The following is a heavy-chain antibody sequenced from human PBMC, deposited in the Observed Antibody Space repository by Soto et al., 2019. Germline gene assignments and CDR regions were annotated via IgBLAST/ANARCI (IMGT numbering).Heavy chain of an antibody. Sequence: PSETLSLTCTVSGGSISGYYWSWIRQPPGKGLEWIGYIYYSGSTNYNPSLKSRVTISVDTSKNQFSLKLSSVTAADTAVYYCARGRSIFGVATAAFDIWGQGTMVTVSS. CDR1: GGSISGYY. D-gene: IGHD3-3*01. V-gene: IGHV4-59*01. CDR3: ARGRSIFGVATAAFDI. CDR2: IYYSGST. J-gene: IGHJ3*02.